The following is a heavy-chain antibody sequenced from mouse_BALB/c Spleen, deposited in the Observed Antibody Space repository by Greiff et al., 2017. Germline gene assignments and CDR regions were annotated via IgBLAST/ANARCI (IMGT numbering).Heavy chain of an antibody. CDR1: GYTFTSYN. V-gene: IGHV1-12*01. Sequence: QVQLQQPGAELVKPGASVKMSCKASGYTFTSYNMHWVKQTPGQGLEWIGAIYPGNGDTSYNQKFKGKATLTADKSSSTAYMQLSSLTSEDSAVYYCARSSYYGYYYAMDYWGQGTSVTVSS. D-gene: IGHD2-2*01. CDR2: IYPGNGDT. CDR3: ARSSYYGYYYAMDY. J-gene: IGHJ4*01.